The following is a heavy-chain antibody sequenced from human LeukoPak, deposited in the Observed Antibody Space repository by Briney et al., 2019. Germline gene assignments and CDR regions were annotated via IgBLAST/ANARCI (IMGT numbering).Heavy chain of an antibody. CDR2: IYYSGST. Sequence: SETLSLTCTVSGGSISSSSYYWGWIRQPPGKGLEWIGTIYYSGSTYYNPSLKSRVTISVDTSKNQFSLKLSSVTAADTAVYYCARVYDILTGSYYFDYWGQGTLVTVSS. J-gene: IGHJ4*02. D-gene: IGHD3-9*01. CDR1: GGSISSSSYY. CDR3: ARVYDILTGSYYFDY. V-gene: IGHV4-39*07.